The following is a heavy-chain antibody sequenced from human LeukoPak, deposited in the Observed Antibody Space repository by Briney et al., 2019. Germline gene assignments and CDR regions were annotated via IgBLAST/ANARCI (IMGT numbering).Heavy chain of an antibody. Sequence: SQTLSLTCTVSGGSISSGGYYWSWIRQHPGKGLEWIGYIYYSGSTYYNPSLKSRLTISMDTSKNHFSLNMISVTAADTAEYYCARDGSQTSYYALGMDVWGQGTTVTVSS. V-gene: IGHV4-31*03. CDR1: GGSISSGGYY. CDR3: ARDGSQTSYYALGMDV. J-gene: IGHJ6*02. D-gene: IGHD2-2*01. CDR2: IYYSGST.